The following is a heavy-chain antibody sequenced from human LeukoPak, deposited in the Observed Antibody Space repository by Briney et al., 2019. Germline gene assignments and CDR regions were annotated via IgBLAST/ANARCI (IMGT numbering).Heavy chain of an antibody. J-gene: IGHJ4*02. Sequence: GESLKISRKGSGYSFTTYWIGWVRQMPGKGLEWMGIIYPGDSDTKYSPSFQGQVTISADKAISTAYLQWSNLKASDTAMYYCARGYCSGGSCCLDYWGQGTLVTVSS. V-gene: IGHV5-51*01. CDR3: ARGYCSGGSCCLDY. CDR1: GYSFTTYW. D-gene: IGHD2-15*01. CDR2: IYPGDSDT.